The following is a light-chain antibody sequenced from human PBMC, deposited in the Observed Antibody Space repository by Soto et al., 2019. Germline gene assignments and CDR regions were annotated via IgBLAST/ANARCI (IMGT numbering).Light chain of an antibody. CDR3: CSYAGSYTFDV. CDR2: DVS. CDR1: SSDVGGYNY. J-gene: IGLJ1*01. V-gene: IGLV2-11*01. Sequence: QSVLTQPRSVSGSPGQSVTISCTGTSSDVGGYNYVSWYQQHPGKAPKLMIYDVSKRPSGVPDRFSGSKSGNTASLTISGLQAEDEADYYCCSYAGSYTFDVFGTGTKLTV.